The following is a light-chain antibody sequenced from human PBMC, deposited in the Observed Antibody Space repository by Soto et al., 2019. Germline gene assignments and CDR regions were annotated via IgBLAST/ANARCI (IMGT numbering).Light chain of an antibody. CDR2: GAS. CDR1: QSISNH. CDR3: QQSHSSPLT. V-gene: IGKV1-39*01. Sequence: DVRMTQFPSSVSASVGDRVIITCQAGQSISNHLNWYQQKPGKAPKLLIYGASALGSEVPTRFSGSGSGTEFTLTISSLQPEDRGTYYCQQSHSSPLTFAGGTKVEIK. J-gene: IGKJ4*01.